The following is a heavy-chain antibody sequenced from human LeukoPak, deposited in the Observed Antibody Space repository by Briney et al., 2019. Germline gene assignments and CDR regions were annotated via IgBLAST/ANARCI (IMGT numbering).Heavy chain of an antibody. CDR1: GFTFSSYS. V-gene: IGHV3-21*01. D-gene: IGHD6-19*01. CDR2: ISSNSSYI. CDR3: ARVGYSSDWYEGGH. J-gene: IGHJ4*02. Sequence: GGSLRLSCAASGFTFSSYSMNWVRQAPGKGLEWVSSISSNSSYIYYADSVKGRFTISRDNAKNSLYLQMNSLRAEDTAVYYCARVGYSSDWYEGGHWGQGTLVTVSS.